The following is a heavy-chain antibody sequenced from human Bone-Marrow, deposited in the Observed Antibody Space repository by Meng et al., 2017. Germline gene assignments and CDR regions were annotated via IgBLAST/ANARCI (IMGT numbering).Heavy chain of an antibody. J-gene: IGHJ4*02. CDR1: GGSFSGYY. D-gene: IGHD2-15*01. CDR2: INHSGST. Sequence: QVQLQQWGAGRLKPSETLSLTCAVYGGSFSGYYWSWFPQPPGKGLDWIGEINHSGSTNYNPSLKSLVTISVDTSKNQFSLKLSSVTASDTDLYYCARGEYCSGGSCNWCQGTLVTVSS. V-gene: IGHV4-34*01. CDR3: ARGEYCSGGSCN.